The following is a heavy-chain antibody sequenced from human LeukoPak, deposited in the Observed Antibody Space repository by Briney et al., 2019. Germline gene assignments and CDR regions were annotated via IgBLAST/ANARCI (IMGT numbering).Heavy chain of an antibody. D-gene: IGHD4-23*01. J-gene: IGHJ4*02. CDR3: ARVLNYGGNLDY. Sequence: GGSLRLSCAASGFTFSSYSMNWVRQAPGKGLEWVSSISSSSSYIYYADSVKGRFTLSRDNAKNSLYLQMNSLRAEDTAVYYCARVLNYGGNLDYWGQGTLVTVSS. V-gene: IGHV3-21*01. CDR1: GFTFSSYS. CDR2: ISSSSSYI.